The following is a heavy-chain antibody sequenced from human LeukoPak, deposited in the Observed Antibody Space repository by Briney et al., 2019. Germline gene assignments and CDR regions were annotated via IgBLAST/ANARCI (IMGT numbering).Heavy chain of an antibody. CDR2: IYYSGST. Sequence: PSETLSLTCTVSGGSISSSSYYWGWIRQPPGKGLEWIGSIYYSGSTYYNPPLKSRVTISVDTSKNQFSLKLSSVTAADTAVYYCARPAHTYYYDSSGYYHGWFDPWGQGTLVTVSS. D-gene: IGHD3-22*01. CDR3: ARPAHTYYYDSSGYYHGWFDP. J-gene: IGHJ5*02. V-gene: IGHV4-39*01. CDR1: GGSISSSSYY.